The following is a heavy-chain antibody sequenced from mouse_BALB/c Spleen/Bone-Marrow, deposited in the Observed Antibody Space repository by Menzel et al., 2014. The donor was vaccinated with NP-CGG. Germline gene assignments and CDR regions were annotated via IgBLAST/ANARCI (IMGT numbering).Heavy chain of an antibody. V-gene: IGHV2-6-7*01. J-gene: IGHJ4*01. CDR1: GFSLTGFG. D-gene: IGHD2-10*02. Sequence: VQPVESGPGLVAPSQSLSITCTVSGFSLTGFGINWIRQPPGKGLEWLGMIWGDGATDYNSALKSRLSIKKDNSKSQVFLKMNSLQAGDTARYYCAREKYGNYYAMDYWGQGTSVTVSS. CDR3: AREKYGNYYAMDY. CDR2: IWGDGAT.